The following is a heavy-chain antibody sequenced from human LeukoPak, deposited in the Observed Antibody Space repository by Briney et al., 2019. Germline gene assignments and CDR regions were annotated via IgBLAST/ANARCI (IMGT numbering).Heavy chain of an antibody. Sequence: ASVKVSCKASGYTFTSYAMNWVRQAPGQGLEWMGWINTNTGNPTYAQGFTGRFVFSLDTSVSTAYLQISSLKAEDTAVYYCARSLLHCTNGVCYSPYYYYYYYMDVWGKGTTVTVSS. CDR1: GYTFTSYA. CDR3: ARSLLHCTNGVCYSPYYYYYYYMDV. CDR2: INTNTGNP. V-gene: IGHV7-4-1*02. D-gene: IGHD2-8*01. J-gene: IGHJ6*03.